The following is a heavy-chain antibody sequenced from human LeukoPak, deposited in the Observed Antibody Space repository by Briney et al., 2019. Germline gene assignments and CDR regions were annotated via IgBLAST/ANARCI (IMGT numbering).Heavy chain of an antibody. CDR1: GFTFTNYA. J-gene: IGHJ4*02. V-gene: IGHV3-23*01. CDR3: ASHGGL. D-gene: IGHD5-12*01. CDR2: ISGSGSNT. Sequence: PGGSLRLSCAASGFTFTNYAMTWVRQAPGKGLEWVSVISGSGSNTDYADSVKGRFTISRDNFKNTLYLQMNNLRAEDTAVFYCASHGGLWGQGTLVTVSS.